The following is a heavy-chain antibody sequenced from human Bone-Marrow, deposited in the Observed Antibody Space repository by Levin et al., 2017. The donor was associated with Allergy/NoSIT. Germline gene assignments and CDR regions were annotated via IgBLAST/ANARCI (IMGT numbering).Heavy chain of an antibody. CDR2: IWYDGSNK. CDR3: AREDSSSGWYVLDY. V-gene: IGHV3-33*01. J-gene: IGHJ4*02. CDR1: GFTFSSYG. Sequence: SCAASGFTFSSYGMHWVRQAPGKGLEWVAVIWYDGSNKYYADSVKGRFTISRDNSKNTLYLQMNSLRAEDTAVYYCAREDSSSGWYVLDYWGQGTLVTVSS. D-gene: IGHD6-19*01.